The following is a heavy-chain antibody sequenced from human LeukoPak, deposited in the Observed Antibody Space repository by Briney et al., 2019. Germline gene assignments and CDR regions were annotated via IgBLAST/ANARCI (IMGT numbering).Heavy chain of an antibody. V-gene: IGHV3-23*01. CDR1: GFTFSSYA. D-gene: IGHD3-16*01. Sequence: GGSLRLSCAASGFTFSSYAMSWVRQAPGKGLEWVSGISASGGSAYYADSVKGRFTISRDNSNNTLYLQMNSLRAEDTAVCYCAKDFYPRGTYYFDYWGQGTLVTVSS. CDR3: AKDFYPRGTYYFDY. CDR2: ISASGGSA. J-gene: IGHJ4*02.